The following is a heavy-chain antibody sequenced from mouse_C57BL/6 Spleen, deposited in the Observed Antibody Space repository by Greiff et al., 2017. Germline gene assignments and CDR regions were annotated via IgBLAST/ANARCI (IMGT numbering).Heavy chain of an antibody. D-gene: IGHD2-4*01. V-gene: IGHV3-6*01. CDR2: ISYDGSN. Sequence: DVKLQESGPGLVKPSQSLSLTCSVTGYSITSGYYWNWIRQFPGNKLEWMGYISYDGSNNYNPSLKNRISITRDTSKNQFFLKLNSVTTEDTATYYCARADYDVGYFDYWGQGTTLTVSS. J-gene: IGHJ2*01. CDR3: ARADYDVGYFDY. CDR1: GYSITSGYY.